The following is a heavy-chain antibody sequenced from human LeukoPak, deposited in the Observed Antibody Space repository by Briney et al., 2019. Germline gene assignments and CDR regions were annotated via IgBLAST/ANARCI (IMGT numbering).Heavy chain of an antibody. J-gene: IGHJ4*02. D-gene: IGHD5-18*01. Sequence: SETLSLTCTVSGYSISSSYYWDWIPQPPGKALEWIGSIYYGESTYYNPSLKRRVTMSVDTSKNQFSLNLISVTAADTAVYFCARGSYSYGNAFDYWGQGTLVTVSS. CDR3: ARGSYSYGNAFDY. CDR1: GYSISSSYY. CDR2: IYYGEST. V-gene: IGHV4-38-2*02.